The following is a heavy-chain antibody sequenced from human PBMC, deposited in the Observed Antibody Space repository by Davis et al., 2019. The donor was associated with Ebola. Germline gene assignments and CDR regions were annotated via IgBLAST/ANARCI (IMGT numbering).Heavy chain of an antibody. V-gene: IGHV4-61*01. CDR2: IYHSGHT. Sequence: SQTLSPTCTLPAGSASSGSYYWSWIRQPPGKGLEWIGHIYHSGHTDSNPSLKSRVTISVDTSKHQLSLKLSSVTAADTAVYYCASAEPGYYYDSSGYLSLGNWFDPWGQGTLVTVSS. CDR3: ASAEPGYYYDSSGYLSLGNWFDP. D-gene: IGHD3-22*01. J-gene: IGHJ5*02. CDR1: AGSASSGSYY.